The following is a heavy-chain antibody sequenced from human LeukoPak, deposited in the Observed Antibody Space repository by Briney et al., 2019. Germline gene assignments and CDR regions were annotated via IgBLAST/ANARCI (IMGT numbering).Heavy chain of an antibody. CDR2: IYSGGST. CDR3: AGGYSSGFPLDY. CDR1: GFTVSSNY. Sequence: GGSLRLSCAASGFTVSSNYMSWVRQAPGKGLEWVSVIYSGGSTYYADSVKGQFTISRHNSKNTLYLQMNSLRAEDTAVYYCAGGYSSGFPLDYWGQGTLVTVSS. J-gene: IGHJ4*02. D-gene: IGHD6-19*01. V-gene: IGHV3-53*04.